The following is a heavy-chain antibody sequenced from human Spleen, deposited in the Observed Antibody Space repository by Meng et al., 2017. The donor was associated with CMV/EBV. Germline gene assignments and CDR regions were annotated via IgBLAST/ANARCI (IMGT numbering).Heavy chain of an antibody. J-gene: IGHJ6*02. CDR1: GYTFTRYY. Sequence: ASVKVSCKASGYTFTRYYIHWVRQAPGQGLEWMGWINPNSGGTNYAQKFQGRVTMTRDTSISTAYMELSRLRSDDTAVYYCARPLSSTSSLYYYYGMDVWGQGTTVTVSS. D-gene: IGHD2-2*01. CDR3: ARPLSSTSSLYYYYGMDV. V-gene: IGHV1-2*02. CDR2: INPNSGGT.